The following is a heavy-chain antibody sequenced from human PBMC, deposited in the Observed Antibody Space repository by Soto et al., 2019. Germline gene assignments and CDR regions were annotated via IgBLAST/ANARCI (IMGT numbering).Heavy chain of an antibody. D-gene: IGHD3-10*01. J-gene: IGHJ6*02. CDR2: IYYSGST. Sequence: SETLSLTCTVSGGSISSYYWSWIRQPPGKGLEWIGYIYYSGSTNYNPSLKSRVTISVDTSKNQFSLKLSSVTAADTAVYYCARDRRDGSVFGPEYYYYGMDVWGQGTTVTVSS. CDR1: GGSISSYY. V-gene: IGHV4-59*01. CDR3: ARDRRDGSVFGPEYYYYGMDV.